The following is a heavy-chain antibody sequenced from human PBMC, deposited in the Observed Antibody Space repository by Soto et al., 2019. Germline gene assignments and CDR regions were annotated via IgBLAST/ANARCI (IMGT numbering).Heavy chain of an antibody. CDR3: VKGIVGATSGNWFDH. D-gene: IGHD1-26*01. CDR2: ISSNGGST. J-gene: IGHJ5*02. V-gene: IGHV3-64D*06. CDR1: GFTFSSYA. Sequence: GGSLRLSCSASGFTFSSYAMHWVRQAPGKGLEYVSAISSNGGSTYYADSVKGRFTISRDNSKNTLYLQMSSLRAEDTAVYYCVKGIVGATSGNWFDHWGQGTLVTVSS.